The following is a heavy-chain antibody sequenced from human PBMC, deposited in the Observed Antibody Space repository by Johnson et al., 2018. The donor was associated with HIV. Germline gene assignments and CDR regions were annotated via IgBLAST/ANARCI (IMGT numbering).Heavy chain of an antibody. V-gene: IGHV3-66*03. CDR2: IYSGGST. CDR1: GFTVSSNY. D-gene: IGHD6-19*01. Sequence: VQLVESGGGLIQPGGSLRLSCAASGFTVSSNYMSWVRQAPGKGLEWVSVIYSGGSTYYADSVKGRFTISRDNSKNKLYLQTNSLRAEDTAVFYCARDREYGLAWGWALDIWGQGTMVTVSS. J-gene: IGHJ3*02. CDR3: ARDREYGLAWGWALDI.